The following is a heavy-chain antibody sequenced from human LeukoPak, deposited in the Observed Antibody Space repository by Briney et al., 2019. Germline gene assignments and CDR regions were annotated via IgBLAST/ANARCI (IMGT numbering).Heavy chain of an antibody. CDR2: LNLSGDGA. V-gene: IGHV1-46*01. D-gene: IGHD1-1*01. J-gene: IGHJ4*02. CDR3: AREPPSTGYYDY. Sequence: ASVKVSCKASGYSLTNYFMHWVRQAPGQGLEWMGVLNLSGDGASYTQKFQGRVTMTRGMFTSTVFMELSSLRSEDTAVYFCAREPPSTGYYDYWGQGTLVTVSS. CDR1: GYSLTNYF.